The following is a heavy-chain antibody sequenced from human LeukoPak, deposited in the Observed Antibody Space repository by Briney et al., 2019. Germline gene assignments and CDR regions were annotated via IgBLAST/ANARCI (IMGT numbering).Heavy chain of an antibody. CDR3: ARHCPPSYYYGSGSYYNTYAFDI. J-gene: IGHJ3*02. CDR1: GYSISSGYY. V-gene: IGHV4-38-2*02. Sequence: SSETLSLTCTVSGYSISSGYYWGWIRQPPGKGLEWIGSIYYSGSTYYNPSLKSRVTISVDTSKNQFSLKLSSVTAADTAVYYCARHCPPSYYYGSGSYYNTYAFDIWGQGTMVTVSS. D-gene: IGHD3-10*01. CDR2: IYYSGST.